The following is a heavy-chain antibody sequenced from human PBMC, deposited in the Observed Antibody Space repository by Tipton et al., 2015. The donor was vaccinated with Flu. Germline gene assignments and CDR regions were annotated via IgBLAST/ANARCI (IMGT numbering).Heavy chain of an antibody. D-gene: IGHD2-21*02. CDR2: IYPDDSDT. CDR3: ARLVGGLDCSDGYCYSPYFAS. Sequence: VQLVQSGAEVKKPGESLKISCRASGFTFTNSWIGWVRQMPGQGLEWMGLIYPDDSDTRFSPSFQGQVTISADKSIKTAYLQWRTLKASDTAMYYCARLVGGLDCSDGYCYSPYFASWGQGTMVTVSS. CDR1: GFTFTNSW. J-gene: IGHJ4*02. V-gene: IGHV5-51*03.